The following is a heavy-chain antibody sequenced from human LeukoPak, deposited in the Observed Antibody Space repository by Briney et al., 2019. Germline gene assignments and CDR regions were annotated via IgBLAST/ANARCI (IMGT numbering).Heavy chain of an antibody. CDR2: IYPNSGGT. CDR3: ARDDYGDYRFDY. V-gene: IGHV1-2*02. Sequence: VASVKVSCKASGYTFTGYYMHWVRQAPGQGPEWMGWIYPNSGGTNYAQKFQGRVTMTRDTSISTAYMELSRLRSDDTAVYNCARDDYGDYRFDYWGQGTLVTVSS. D-gene: IGHD4-17*01. CDR1: GYTFTGYY. J-gene: IGHJ4*02.